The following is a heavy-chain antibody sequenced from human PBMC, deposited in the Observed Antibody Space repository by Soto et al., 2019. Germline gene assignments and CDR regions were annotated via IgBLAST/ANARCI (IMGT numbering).Heavy chain of an antibody. CDR3: ATHHPSGTELAN. CDR2: IYPSDSYT. Sequence: PXESLSIFRKGSGYTFTTYWLIWVRQMPGKGLDWMGRIYPSDSYTNYSPSFQGHVTISADKSISTAYLQWSSLKASDTAMYYCATHHPSGTELANWGQGTLVTISS. J-gene: IGHJ4*02. CDR1: GYTFTTYW. V-gene: IGHV5-10-1*01. D-gene: IGHD1-1*01.